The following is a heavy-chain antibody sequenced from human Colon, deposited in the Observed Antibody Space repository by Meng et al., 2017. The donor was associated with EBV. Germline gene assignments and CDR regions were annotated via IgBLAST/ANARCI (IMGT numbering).Heavy chain of an antibody. D-gene: IGHD4-17*01. CDR3: TTLYGDSIS. J-gene: IGHJ4*02. Sequence: QVQLQESGPGLVKPSQTLSLTCTVSGDSITSGDYSWNWIRQPPGKGLEWIGYIYSSGNTFYNPSLHSRVTMSVDTSKNQFSLRLTSVNAADTAVYYCTTLYGDSISWGQGTLGTVAS. CDR1: GDSITSGDYS. V-gene: IGHV4-30-4*01. CDR2: IYSSGNT.